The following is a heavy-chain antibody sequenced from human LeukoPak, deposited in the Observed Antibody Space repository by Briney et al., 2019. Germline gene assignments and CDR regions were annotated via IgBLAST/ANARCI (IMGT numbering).Heavy chain of an antibody. CDR2: IYYSGST. CDR1: GGSISSYY. V-gene: IGHV4-59*01. J-gene: IGHJ3*02. D-gene: IGHD3-10*01. CDR3: ATIAYYYGSSDAFDI. Sequence: SETLSLTCTVSGGSISSYYWSWIRQPPGKGLEWVGYIYYSGSTNYNPSLKSRVTISVDTSKNQFSLKLSSVTAADTAVYYCATIAYYYGSSDAFDIWGQGTMVTVSS.